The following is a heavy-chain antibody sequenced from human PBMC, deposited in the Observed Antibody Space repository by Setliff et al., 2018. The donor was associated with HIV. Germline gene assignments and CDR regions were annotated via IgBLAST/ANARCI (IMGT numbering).Heavy chain of an antibody. Sequence: ASVKVSCKASGYSFTAYGISWVRQAPGQGFEWMGWINIVSGHTNCAQKFQDRVTVTTDTSTNTTYMELRGLRSDDTAAYYCARVPSGAAGLVRAGFFFWGQGTLVTV. CDR1: GYSFTAYG. D-gene: IGHD3-3*01. CDR2: INIVSGHT. CDR3: ARVPSGAAGLVRAGFFF. V-gene: IGHV1-18*01. J-gene: IGHJ4*01.